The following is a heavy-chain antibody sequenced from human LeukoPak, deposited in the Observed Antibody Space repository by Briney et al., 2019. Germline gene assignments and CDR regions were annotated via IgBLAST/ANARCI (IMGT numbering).Heavy chain of an antibody. J-gene: IGHJ4*02. D-gene: IGHD6-13*01. CDR1: GGSFSGYY. CDR3: ARDVVAAAGTWDY. V-gene: IGHV4-34*01. CDR2: INHSGST. Sequence: SETLSLICAVYGGSFSGYYWSWIRQPPGKGLEWIGEINHSGSTNYNPSLKSRVTISVDTSKNQFSLKLSSVTAADTAVYYCARDVVAAAGTWDYWGQGTLVTVSS.